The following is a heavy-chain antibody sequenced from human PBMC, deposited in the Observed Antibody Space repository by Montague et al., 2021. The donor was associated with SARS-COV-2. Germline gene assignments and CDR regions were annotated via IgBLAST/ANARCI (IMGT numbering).Heavy chain of an antibody. V-gene: IGHV4-59*01. J-gene: IGHJ2*01. CDR2: IYYSGST. CDR1: GGSISSCY. CDR3: AGGFDL. Sequence: SETLSLTCTVSGGSISSCYWSWIRQPPGKGLEWIWYIYYSGSTNYNPSLTIQVTISVDTSKTQFSLKLTSVTAADTAVSYCAGGFDLWGRGTLVTVSS.